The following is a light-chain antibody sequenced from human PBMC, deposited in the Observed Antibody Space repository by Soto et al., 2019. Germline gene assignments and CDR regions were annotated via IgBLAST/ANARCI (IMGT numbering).Light chain of an antibody. CDR1: SSDVGGYNY. Sequence: QSALTQPASVSGSPGQSITISCTGTSSDVGGYNYVSWYQQHPGKAPKLMIYEVSNRPSGVPNRFSGSKSGNTASLTISGLQAEDEADYHCRSYTSSPTRVFGGGTHLTVL. V-gene: IGLV2-14*01. CDR2: EVS. CDR3: RSYTSSPTRV. J-gene: IGLJ7*01.